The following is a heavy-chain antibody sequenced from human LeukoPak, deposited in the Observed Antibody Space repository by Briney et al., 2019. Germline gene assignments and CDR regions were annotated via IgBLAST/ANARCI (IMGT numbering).Heavy chain of an antibody. CDR3: ARGIPSYYDFWSGQRGTYWFDP. D-gene: IGHD3-3*01. CDR2: IYHSGNT. CDR1: GYSISSSYY. Sequence: NPSETLSLTCAVSGYSISSSYYWGWIRQPPGKGLEWIGTIYHSGNTHYNPSLKSRVTLSVDTSKNQFSLKLSSVTAADTAVYYCARGIPSYYDFWSGQRGTYWFDPWGQGTLVTVSS. J-gene: IGHJ5*02. V-gene: IGHV4-38-2*01.